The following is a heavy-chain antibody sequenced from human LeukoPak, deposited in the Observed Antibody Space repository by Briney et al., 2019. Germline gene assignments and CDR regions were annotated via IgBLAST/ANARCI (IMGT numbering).Heavy chain of an antibody. Sequence: GGSLSLSCAASGFTFSSYAMSWVRQAPGKGLEWVSAISGSGGSTYYADSVKGRFTISRDNSKNKLYLQMNSLRAEDTAVYYCAKDSEYYYDSSARRGYFDYWGQGTLVTVSS. J-gene: IGHJ4*02. CDR3: AKDSEYYYDSSARRGYFDY. D-gene: IGHD3-22*01. V-gene: IGHV3-23*01. CDR1: GFTFSSYA. CDR2: ISGSGGST.